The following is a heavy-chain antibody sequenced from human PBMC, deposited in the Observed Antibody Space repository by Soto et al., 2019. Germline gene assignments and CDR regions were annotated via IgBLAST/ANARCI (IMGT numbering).Heavy chain of an antibody. CDR2: ISGSGGST. J-gene: IGHJ4*02. V-gene: IGHV3-23*01. CDR1: GFTFSSYA. CDR3: AKVLRWYGYYFDY. Sequence: EVQLLESGGGLVQPGGSLRLSCAASGFTFSSYAMSWVRQAPGKGLEWVSAISGSGGSTYYADSVKGRFTISRDNSKNTLYLQMNSLRAEDRAVYYCAKVLRWYGYYFDYWGQGTLVTVSS. D-gene: IGHD6-13*01.